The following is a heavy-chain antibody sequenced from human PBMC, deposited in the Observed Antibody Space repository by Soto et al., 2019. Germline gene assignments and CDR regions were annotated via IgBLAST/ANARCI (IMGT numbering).Heavy chain of an antibody. Sequence: SGPTLVNPTQTLTLTCTFSGFSITTRAMCVSWIRQPPGKALEWLALIDWADDKYYSTSLKTRLTISKDTSKNQVVLTMTNMDPVDTATYYCVHSRCGGDCLQSYSSHYYYGMDIWGQGTTVTVSS. CDR2: IDWADDK. J-gene: IGHJ6*02. CDR1: GFSITTRAMC. D-gene: IGHD2-21*02. CDR3: VHSRCGGDCLQSYSSHYYYGMDI. V-gene: IGHV2-70*12.